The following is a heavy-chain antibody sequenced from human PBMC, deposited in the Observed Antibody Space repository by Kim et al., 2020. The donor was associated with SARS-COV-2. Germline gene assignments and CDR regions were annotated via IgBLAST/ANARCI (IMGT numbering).Heavy chain of an antibody. D-gene: IGHD6-19*01. Sequence: GGSLRLSCAASGFTIGSHWMTWVRQAPGKGLEWVANINQDGTKRYFVDSVKGRFTISRDNAKNSLYLQMNTLRAEDTAVYYCTRHNNGWREGDYWGQGTL. CDR1: GFTIGSHW. CDR2: INQDGTKR. J-gene: IGHJ4*02. CDR3: TRHNNGWREGDY. V-gene: IGHV3-7*01.